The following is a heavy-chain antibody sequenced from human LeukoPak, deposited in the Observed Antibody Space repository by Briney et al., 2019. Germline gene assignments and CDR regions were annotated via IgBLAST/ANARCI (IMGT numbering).Heavy chain of an antibody. CDR3: ATHPTRYQACYEH. V-gene: IGHV1-18*01. J-gene: IGHJ4*02. CDR1: GYPFSSYE. Sequence: ASVKVSCKTSGYPFSSYEITWVRQAPGQGLEWMGRITTYNGNTNYAQKYQGRITMTTETSTTTVYMELRSLTSDDTAFYYCATHPTRYQACYEHWGQGTLVTVSS. D-gene: IGHD2-2*01. CDR2: ITTYNGNT.